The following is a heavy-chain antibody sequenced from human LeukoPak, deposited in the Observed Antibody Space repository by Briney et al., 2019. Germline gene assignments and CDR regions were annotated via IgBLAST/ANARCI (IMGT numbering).Heavy chain of an antibody. Sequence: GGSLRLSCAASGFTFSSYAMSWVRQAPGKGQEWPSAISGSGGSTYYADSVKGRFTISRDNSKNTLYLQMNSLRAEDTAVYYCARHARSVSGRDYFDYWGQGTLVTVSS. CDR2: ISGSGGST. CDR1: GFTFSSYA. V-gene: IGHV3-23*01. CDR3: ARHARSVSGRDYFDY. D-gene: IGHD3-10*01. J-gene: IGHJ4*02.